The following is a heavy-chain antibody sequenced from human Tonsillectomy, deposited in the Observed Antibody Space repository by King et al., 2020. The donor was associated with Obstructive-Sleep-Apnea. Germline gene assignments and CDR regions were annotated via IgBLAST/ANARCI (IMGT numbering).Heavy chain of an antibody. D-gene: IGHD2-15*01. Sequence: QLVESGGGLVQPGRSLRLSCAASGFTFDDYAMHWVRQAPGKGLEWVSGISWNSGSIGYADSVKGRFTISRDNAKNSLYLQMNSLRAEDTALYYCAKSVGYCSGGSCDKYYYYYGMDVWGQGTTVTVSS. J-gene: IGHJ6*02. CDR1: GFTFDDYA. V-gene: IGHV3-9*01. CDR3: AKSVGYCSGGSCDKYYYYYGMDV. CDR2: ISWNSGSI.